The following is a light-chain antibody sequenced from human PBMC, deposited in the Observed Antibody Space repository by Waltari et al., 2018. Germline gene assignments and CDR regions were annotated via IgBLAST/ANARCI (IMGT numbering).Light chain of an antibody. J-gene: IGKJ4*01. CDR1: QDISSW. CDR3: QQYDNLPLR. Sequence: DIQMTQSPSSVSASVGDRVTITCRASQDISSWLAWYQQKPGKAPKLLIYDASNLETGVPSRFSGSGSGTDFTFTISSLQPEDIATYYCQQYDNLPLRFGGGTKVEIK. V-gene: IGKV1-33*01. CDR2: DAS.